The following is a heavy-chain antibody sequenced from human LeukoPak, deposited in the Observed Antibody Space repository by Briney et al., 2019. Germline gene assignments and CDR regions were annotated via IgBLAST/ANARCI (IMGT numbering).Heavy chain of an antibody. CDR2: IYYTGNT. Sequence: SETLSLTCTVSGASISGYYWSWIRQPPGKGLDYIGYIYYTGNTNYNPSLKSRVTISVDTSKNQFSLKLSAVTAADTAVYYCARGRGGGGTSNNWFDPWGQGTLVTVSS. V-gene: IGHV4-59*01. J-gene: IGHJ5*02. D-gene: IGHD2-15*01. CDR3: ARGRGGGGTSNNWFDP. CDR1: GASISGYY.